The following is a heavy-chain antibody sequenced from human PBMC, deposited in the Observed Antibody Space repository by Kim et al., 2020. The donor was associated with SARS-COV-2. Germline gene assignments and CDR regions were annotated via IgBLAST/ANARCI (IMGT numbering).Heavy chain of an antibody. CDR1: GFTFSSYA. Sequence: GGSLRLSCAASGFTFSSYAMSWVRQAPGKGLEWVSVIYSGGSSTYYADSVKGRFTISRDNSKNTLYLQMNSLRAEDTAVYYCAKAGNDILTGYYVDYWGQGTLVTVSS. CDR3: AKAGNDILTGYYVDY. CDR2: IYSGGSST. D-gene: IGHD3-9*01. J-gene: IGHJ4*02. V-gene: IGHV3-23*03.